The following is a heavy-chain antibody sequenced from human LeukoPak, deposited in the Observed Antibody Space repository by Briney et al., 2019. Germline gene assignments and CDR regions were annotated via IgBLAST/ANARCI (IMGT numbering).Heavy chain of an antibody. V-gene: IGHV3-48*02. J-gene: IGHJ3*02. CDR2: ISSSSSTI. D-gene: IGHD3-9*01. CDR1: GFTFRSYN. CDR3: ARWAIFDAFDI. Sequence: GGSLRDSCAASGFTFRSYNMNWVRQAPGKGLEWVSYISSSSSTIYYADSVKGRFTISRDNAKNSLYLQMNSLIDEDTAVYYCARWAIFDAFDIWGQGTMVTVSS.